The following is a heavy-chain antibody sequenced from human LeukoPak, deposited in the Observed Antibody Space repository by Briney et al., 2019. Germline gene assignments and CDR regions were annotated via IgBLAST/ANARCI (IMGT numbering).Heavy chain of an antibody. D-gene: IGHD5-18*01. CDR2: IKSKTDGGTT. J-gene: IGHJ3*02. Sequence: GGSLRLSCAASGFTFSNAWMSWVRQAPGKGLEWVGRIKSKTDGGTTDYAAPVKGRFTISRDDSKNTLYLQMNSLKTEDTAVYYCTTTTTAMYAFDIWGQGTMVTVSS. V-gene: IGHV3-15*01. CDR3: TTTTTAMYAFDI. CDR1: GFTFSNAW.